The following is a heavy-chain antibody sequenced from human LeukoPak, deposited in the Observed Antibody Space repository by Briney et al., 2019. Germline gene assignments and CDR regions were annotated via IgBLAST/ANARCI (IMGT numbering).Heavy chain of an antibody. J-gene: IGHJ3*02. Sequence: SETLSLTCAVYGGSFSGYYWSWIRQPPGKGLELIGEINHSGSTNYNPSLKSRVTISVDTSKNQFSLKLSSVTAADTAVYYCARARDTAQTPYSGSYYSHHAFDIWGQGTMVTVSS. D-gene: IGHD1-26*01. V-gene: IGHV4-34*01. CDR3: ARARDTAQTPYSGSYYSHHAFDI. CDR1: GGSFSGYY. CDR2: INHSGST.